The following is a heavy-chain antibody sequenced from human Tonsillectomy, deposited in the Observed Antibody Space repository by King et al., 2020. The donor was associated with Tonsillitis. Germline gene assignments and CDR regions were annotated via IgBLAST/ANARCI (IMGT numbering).Heavy chain of an antibody. D-gene: IGHD2/OR15-2a*01. Sequence: QLVQSGAEVKKPGASVKVSCKASGYTFTSYDINWVRQATGQGLEWMGLMNPNSGNTCYAQKFQGRVTMTRDTSINTAYMELSSLTSEDTAIYYCSRAGYYVGYWGQGTLVTVSS. CDR1: GYTFTSYD. J-gene: IGHJ4*02. CDR3: SRAGYYVGY. CDR2: MNPNSGNT. V-gene: IGHV1-8*01.